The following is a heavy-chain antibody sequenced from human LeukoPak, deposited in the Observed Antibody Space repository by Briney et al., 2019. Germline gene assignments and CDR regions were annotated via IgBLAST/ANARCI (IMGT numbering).Heavy chain of an antibody. D-gene: IGHD1-26*01. V-gene: IGHV3-53*01. Sequence: GGSLRLSCAASGFTVSSNYMSWVRQAPGKGLEWVSAIYSGGSTYYADSVKGRFTISRDNSKNTLYLQMNSLRAEDTAVYYCARLAGATPYYFDYWGQGTLVTVSS. CDR2: IYSGGST. CDR1: GFTVSSNY. CDR3: ARLAGATPYYFDY. J-gene: IGHJ4*02.